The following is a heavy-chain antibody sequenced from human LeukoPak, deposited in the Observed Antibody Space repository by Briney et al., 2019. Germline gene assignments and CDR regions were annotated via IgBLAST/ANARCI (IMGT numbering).Heavy chain of an antibody. J-gene: IGHJ4*02. CDR3: TTGYSYGYY. Sequence: GGSLRLSCAASGFTFSNAWMSWVRQAPGKGLEWVGRIESKTDGGTTDYAAPVKGRFTISRDDSKNTLYLQMNSLKTEDTAVYYCTTGYSYGYYWGQGTLVTVSS. CDR2: IESKTDGGTT. CDR1: GFTFSNAW. V-gene: IGHV3-15*04. D-gene: IGHD5-18*01.